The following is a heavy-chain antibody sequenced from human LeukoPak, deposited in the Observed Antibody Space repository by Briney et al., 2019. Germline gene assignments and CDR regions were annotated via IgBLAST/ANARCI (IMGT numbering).Heavy chain of an antibody. CDR3: ARDFGQWQLNGGYYFDY. CDR1: GYTFTSYY. J-gene: IGHJ4*02. D-gene: IGHD1-26*01. Sequence: EASVTVSCKASGYTFTSYYMHWVRQAPGQGLEWMGIINPSGGSTSYAQKFQGRVTMTRDMSTSTVYMELSSLRSEDTAVYYCARDFGQWQLNGGYYFDYWGQGTLVTVSS. CDR2: INPSGGST. V-gene: IGHV1-46*01.